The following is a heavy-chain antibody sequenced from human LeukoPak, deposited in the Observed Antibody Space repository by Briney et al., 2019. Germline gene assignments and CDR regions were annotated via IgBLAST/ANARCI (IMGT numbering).Heavy chain of an antibody. CDR1: GYTFTGYY. CDR3: ATVGIVDTAIITYFDY. V-gene: IGHV1-2*02. Sequence: ASVKVSCKASGYTFTGYYMHWVRQAPGQGLEWMGWINPNSGDTNYAQKFQGRVTMTRDTSMSTAYMELSRLRSDDTAVYFCATVGIVDTAIITYFDYWGQGTLVTVSS. CDR2: INPNSGDT. J-gene: IGHJ4*02. D-gene: IGHD5-18*01.